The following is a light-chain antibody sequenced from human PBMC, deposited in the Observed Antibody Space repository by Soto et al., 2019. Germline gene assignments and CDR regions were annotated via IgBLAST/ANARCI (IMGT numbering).Light chain of an antibody. CDR2: GAS. CDR1: QGVTTN. V-gene: IGKV3-15*01. Sequence: EIVMTQSPATLSVSPGERATLSCRASQGVTTNLAWYQQKPGQAPRLLIYGASTRATGIPARFSGSGSGTEFTLTISSLQSEDFAVYYCQQYNTWPLTFGGGTKVAIK. CDR3: QQYNTWPLT. J-gene: IGKJ4*01.